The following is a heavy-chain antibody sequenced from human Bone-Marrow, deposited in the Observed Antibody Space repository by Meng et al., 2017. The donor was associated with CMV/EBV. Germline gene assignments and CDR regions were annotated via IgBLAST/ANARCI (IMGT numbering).Heavy chain of an antibody. CDR1: GFTFSSYA. CDR2: ISGSGGST. V-gene: IGHV3-23*01. D-gene: IGHD3-3*01. CDR3: AKVGGLWSGYIDY. J-gene: IGHJ4*02. Sequence: GESLKISCAASGFTFSSYAMSWVRQAPGKGLEWVSAISGSGGSTYYADSVKGRFTISRDNSKNTLYLQMNSLRAEDTAVYYCAKVGGLWSGYIDYWGQGTLVPVSS.